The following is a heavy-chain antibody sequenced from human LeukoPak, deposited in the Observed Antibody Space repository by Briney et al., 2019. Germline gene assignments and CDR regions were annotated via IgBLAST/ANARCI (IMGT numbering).Heavy chain of an antibody. CDR1: GYSFTSYW. CDR3: ARLELYYYGSGSYPPPDY. Sequence: KPGESLKISCKGSGYSFTSYWIGWVRQMPGKGLEWMGITYPGDSDTRYSPSFQGQVTISADKSISTAYLQWSSLKASDTAMYYCARLELYYYGSGSYPPPDYWGQGTLVTVSS. V-gene: IGHV5-51*03. J-gene: IGHJ4*02. D-gene: IGHD3-10*01. CDR2: TYPGDSDT.